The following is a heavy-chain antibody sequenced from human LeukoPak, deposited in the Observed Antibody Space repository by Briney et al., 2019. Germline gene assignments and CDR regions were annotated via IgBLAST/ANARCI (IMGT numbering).Heavy chain of an antibody. J-gene: IGHJ6*03. CDR1: GFTFSSYE. Sequence: GGSPRLSCAASGFTFSSYEMNWVRQAPGKGLEWVSYISSSGSTIYYADSVKGRFTISRDNAKNSLYLQMNSLRAEDTAVYYCARGYRSAARRLLPMDVWGKGTTVTVSS. D-gene: IGHD6-6*01. V-gene: IGHV3-48*03. CDR2: ISSSGSTI. CDR3: ARGYRSAARRLLPMDV.